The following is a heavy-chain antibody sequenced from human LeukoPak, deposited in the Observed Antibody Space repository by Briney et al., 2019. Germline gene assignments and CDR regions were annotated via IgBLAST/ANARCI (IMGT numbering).Heavy chain of an antibody. J-gene: IGHJ4*02. CDR3: ARGSPMTKSFPQDY. V-gene: IGHV1-2*02. CDR1: GYTFTDYY. Sequence: ASVKVSCKASGYTFTDYYMHWVRQAPGQGLEWMGWINPNSGDTKSAQAFQGRVTMTRDTSVNTAYMELSSLRSDDTAAYYCARGSPMTKSFPQDYWGQGTLITVSS. D-gene: IGHD2-21*01. CDR2: INPNSGDT.